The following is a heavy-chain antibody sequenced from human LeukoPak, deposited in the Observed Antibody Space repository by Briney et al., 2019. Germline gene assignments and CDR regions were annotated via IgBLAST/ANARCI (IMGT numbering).Heavy chain of an antibody. Sequence: SETLSLTCAVYGGSFSGYYWSWIRQPPGKGLEWIGRIYTSGSTNYNPSLKSRVTISVDTSKNQFSLKLSSVTAADTAVYYCARAGYNWKRPGYSSSPSDYWGQGTLVTVSS. CDR2: IYTSGST. D-gene: IGHD1-20*01. CDR1: GGSFSGYY. V-gene: IGHV4-59*10. J-gene: IGHJ4*02. CDR3: ARAGYNWKRPGYSSSPSDY.